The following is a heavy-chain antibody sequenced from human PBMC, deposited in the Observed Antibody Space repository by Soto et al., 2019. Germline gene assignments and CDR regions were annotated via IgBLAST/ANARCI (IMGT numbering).Heavy chain of an antibody. J-gene: IGHJ5*02. V-gene: IGHV4-34*01. D-gene: IGHD3-10*01. CDR1: GGSFSGYY. CDR3: ARGLGVTMVLGVIIANCFDL. CDR2: INHSGST. Sequence: SETLSLTCAVYGGSFSGYYWSWIRQPPGKGLEWIGEINHSGSTNYNPSLKSRVTISVDTSKNQFSLKLSSVTAADTAVYYFARGLGVTMVLGVIIANCFDLCGQRTLVTVSS.